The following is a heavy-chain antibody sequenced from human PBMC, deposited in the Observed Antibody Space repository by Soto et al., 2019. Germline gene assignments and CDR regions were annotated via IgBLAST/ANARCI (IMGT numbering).Heavy chain of an antibody. D-gene: IGHD3-10*01. Sequence: HPGGSLRLSCSASGFTFSSYAMHWVRQAPGKGLEYVSAISSNGGSTYYADSVKGRFTISRDNSKNTLYLQMSSLRAEDTAVYCCVKGPRWVVRGVTPYYYYGMDVWGQGTTVTVSS. CDR2: ISSNGGST. J-gene: IGHJ6*02. CDR1: GFTFSSYA. V-gene: IGHV3-64D*06. CDR3: VKGPRWVVRGVTPYYYYGMDV.